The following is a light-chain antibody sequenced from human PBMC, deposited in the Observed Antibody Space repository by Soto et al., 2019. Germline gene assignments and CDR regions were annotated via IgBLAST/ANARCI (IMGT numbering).Light chain of an antibody. CDR2: ENN. Sequence: QSVLTQPPSVSAAPGQKVTISCSGSSSNIGNNYVSWYQQLPGTAPKLLIYENNKRPSGIPDRFSGSKSGTSATLGITGLQTGDEADYYCGTWDSILSSGPFVFGTGTKVTVL. V-gene: IGLV1-51*02. CDR3: GTWDSILSSGPFV. CDR1: SSNIGNNY. J-gene: IGLJ1*01.